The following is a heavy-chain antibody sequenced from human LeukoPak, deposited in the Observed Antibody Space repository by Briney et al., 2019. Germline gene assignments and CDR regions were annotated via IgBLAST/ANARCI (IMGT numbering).Heavy chain of an antibody. CDR3: ARGGESLYYFDY. V-gene: IGHV3-20*01. D-gene: IGHD3-10*01. CDR2: INWNGGST. Sequence: GGSLRLSCAASGFAFSGYWMNWVRQAPGKGLEWVSGINWNGGSTGYADSVKGRFTISRDNAKNSLYLQMNSLRAEDTALYHCARGGESLYYFDYWGQGTLVTVSS. CDR1: GFAFSGYW. J-gene: IGHJ4*02.